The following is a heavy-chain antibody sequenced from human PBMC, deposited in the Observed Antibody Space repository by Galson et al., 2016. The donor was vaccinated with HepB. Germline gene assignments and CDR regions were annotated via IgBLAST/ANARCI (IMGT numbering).Heavy chain of an antibody. J-gene: IGHJ4*02. CDR1: GGTFSTYV. CDR3: ARDRSLYYEFWSGLYV. D-gene: IGHD3-3*01. V-gene: IGHV1-69*06. CDR2: IIAMFGTV. Sequence: SVKVSCKAAGGTFSTYVISWVRQAPGQGLEWMGGIIAMFGTVNYAHNLQGRVTITADKSTSTVYMELSSLRSEDTAIYYCARDRSLYYEFWSGLYVWGQGTLVTVSS.